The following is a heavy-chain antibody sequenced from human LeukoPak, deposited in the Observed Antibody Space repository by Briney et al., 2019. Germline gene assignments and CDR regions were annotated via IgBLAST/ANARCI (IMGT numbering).Heavy chain of an antibody. V-gene: IGHV3-7*01. D-gene: IGHD3-16*01. CDR3: ATKGGDY. Sequence: GGSLRLSCAASGFTFSRYWMSWVRQAPGKGLGWVANINEDGGAKCYVDSVKGRFTISRDNAKNSQYLQMNSLRVEDTAVYYCATKGGDYWGQGTLVTVSS. J-gene: IGHJ4*02. CDR2: INEDGGAK. CDR1: GFTFSRYW.